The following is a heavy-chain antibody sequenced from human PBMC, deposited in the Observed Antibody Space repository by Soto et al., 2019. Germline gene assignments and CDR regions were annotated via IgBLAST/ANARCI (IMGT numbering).Heavy chain of an antibody. CDR3: TKGRSTSCFAPVDY. CDR2: ISWNSGTI. V-gene: IGHV3-9*01. CDR1: GFIFDDYA. Sequence: EVQLVESGGGLVQPGRSLRLSCAASGFIFDDYAMHWVRQAPGKGLEWVSRISWNSGTIVYADPVKGRFTISRDNAKNSLYLQMNSLRTVDTAFYYCTKGRSTSCFAPVDYWGQGTLVTVSS. J-gene: IGHJ4*02. D-gene: IGHD2-2*01.